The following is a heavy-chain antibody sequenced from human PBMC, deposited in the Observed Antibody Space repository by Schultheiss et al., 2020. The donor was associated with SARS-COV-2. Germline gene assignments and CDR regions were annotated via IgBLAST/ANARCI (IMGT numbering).Heavy chain of an antibody. CDR1: GGSFSGDY. J-gene: IGHJ5*02. D-gene: IGHD6-6*01. Sequence: SETLSLICAVHGGSFSGDYWSWIRHPPGKGLEWIGEINHSGSTNYNPSLKSRVTISVDTSKNQFSLKLSSVTAADTAVYYCARATAARAPNWFDPWGQGTLVTVSS. CDR2: INHSGST. CDR3: ARATAARAPNWFDP. V-gene: IGHV4-34*01.